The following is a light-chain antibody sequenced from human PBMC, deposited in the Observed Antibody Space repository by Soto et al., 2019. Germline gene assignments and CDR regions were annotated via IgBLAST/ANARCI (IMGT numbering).Light chain of an antibody. V-gene: IGLV4-69*01. J-gene: IGLJ3*02. Sequence: QSVLTQSPSASASLGASVKLTCTLSSGHSNYAIAWHQQRPEKGPRYLMKLNSDGSHTKADGIPDRFSGSSSGAERYLTISRLQSEDEADYYCQTWDTGIRVFGGGTKLTVL. CDR2: LNSDGSH. CDR1: SGHSNYA. CDR3: QTWDTGIRV.